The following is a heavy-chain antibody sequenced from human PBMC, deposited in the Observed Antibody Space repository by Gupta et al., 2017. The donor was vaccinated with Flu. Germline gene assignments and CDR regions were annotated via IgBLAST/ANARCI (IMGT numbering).Heavy chain of an antibody. CDR3: ARSYGSGNYYSVHYYYLDV. CDR2: IFPGDSET. Sequence: QLVQSGAEVKKPGESLKISCQGSDYAFSNYWIGWVRQVPGKGLEWMGIIFPGDSETRYSPSFQGQVTISADKSISTVYLQWSSLKASDTAVYYCARSYGSGNYYSVHYYYLDVWGKGTTVTVSS. D-gene: IGHD3-10*01. V-gene: IGHV5-51*03. CDR1: DYAFSNYW. J-gene: IGHJ6*03.